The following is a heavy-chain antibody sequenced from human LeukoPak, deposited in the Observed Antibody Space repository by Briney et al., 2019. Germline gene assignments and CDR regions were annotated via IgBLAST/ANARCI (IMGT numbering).Heavy chain of an antibody. CDR1: GFTFSSYW. Sequence: GGSLRLSCAASGFTFSSYWMSWVRQAPGKGLEWVGRIRSTSGGGSTEYAAPLQGRFTISRDDSKNTLYLQMNSLTTEDTAIYYCTTYDYKIDYWGQGTLVTVSS. D-gene: IGHD4-11*01. V-gene: IGHV3-15*01. J-gene: IGHJ4*02. CDR2: IRSTSGGGST. CDR3: TTYDYKIDY.